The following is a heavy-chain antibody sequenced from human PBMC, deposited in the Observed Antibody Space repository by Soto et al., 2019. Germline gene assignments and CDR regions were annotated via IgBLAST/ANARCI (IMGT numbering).Heavy chain of an antibody. CDR1: GFTFDDYA. CDR3: ARDKYGSGWPRDAFDI. Sequence: GGSLRLSCAASGFTFDDYAMHWVRQAPGKGLEWVSGISWNSGSIGYADSVKGRFTISRDNAKNSLYLQMNSLRAEDTAVYYCARDKYGSGWPRDAFDIWGQGTMVTVSS. CDR2: ISWNSGSI. D-gene: IGHD6-19*01. J-gene: IGHJ3*02. V-gene: IGHV3-9*01.